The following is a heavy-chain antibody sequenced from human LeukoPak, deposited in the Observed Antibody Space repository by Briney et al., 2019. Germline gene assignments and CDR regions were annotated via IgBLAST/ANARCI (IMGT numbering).Heavy chain of an antibody. CDR3: ARPRESPHWYFDL. Sequence: SETLSLTCTVPGDSINSHSFYWGWVRQPPGRALEWIGTVFYNGKTYFNPSFESRLTMFVDTLKNQFSLRLTSVTAADTAVYYCARPRESPHWYFDLWGRGTLVAVSS. V-gene: IGHV4-39*01. CDR1: GDSINSHSFY. J-gene: IGHJ2*01. CDR2: VFYNGKT.